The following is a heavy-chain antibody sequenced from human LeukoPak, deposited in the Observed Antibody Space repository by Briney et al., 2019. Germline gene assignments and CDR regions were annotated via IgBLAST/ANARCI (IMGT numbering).Heavy chain of an antibody. CDR1: GGSISSRSYY. CDR3: ARDEPLSLGYGDPLASPGFDI. CDR2: IYYSGST. V-gene: IGHV4-39*07. Sequence: PSETLSLTCTVSGGSISSRSYYWGWIRQPPGKGLEWIVSIYYSGSTYYNPSLKSRVTISVDTSKNQFSLKLSSVTAADTAVYYCARDEPLSLGYGDPLASPGFDIWGQGTMVTVSS. D-gene: IGHD4-17*01. J-gene: IGHJ3*02.